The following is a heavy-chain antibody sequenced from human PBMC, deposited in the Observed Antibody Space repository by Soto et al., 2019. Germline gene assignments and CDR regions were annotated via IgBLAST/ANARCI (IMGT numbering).Heavy chain of an antibody. Sequence: QVQLEESGPGLVKPSETLSLICSVSGVSMRNSYWTWIRQSAGKGLEWIGRISTSGNNNYNPSLNRRLTMSVDTSKNQVSLTLTSVTAADTAVYYCARGGGVPALGDTWSQGTLVTFSS. CDR3: ARGGGVPALGDT. D-gene: IGHD3-16*01. V-gene: IGHV4-4*07. J-gene: IGHJ5*02. CDR2: ISTSGNN. CDR1: GVSMRNSY.